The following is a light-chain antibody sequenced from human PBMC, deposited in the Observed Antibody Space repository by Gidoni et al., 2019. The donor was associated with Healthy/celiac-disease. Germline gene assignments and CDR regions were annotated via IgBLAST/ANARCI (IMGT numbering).Light chain of an antibody. Sequence: SYVLTQPPSVSVAPGKTARITCGGNNIGSKGVYWSPQKPGQAPVVVVYDDSDRPSGIPERFSGSNSGNTATLTISRVEAGDESDYYCQVWDSSSDHRDVVFGGGTKLTVL. CDR2: DDS. CDR3: QVWDSSSDHRDVV. CDR1: NIGSKG. J-gene: IGLJ2*01. V-gene: IGLV3-21*03.